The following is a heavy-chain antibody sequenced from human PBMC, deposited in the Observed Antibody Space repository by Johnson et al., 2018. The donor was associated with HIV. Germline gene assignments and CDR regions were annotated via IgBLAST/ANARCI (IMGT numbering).Heavy chain of an antibody. CDR3: ARSPPSYGSGSYLGLDAFDI. J-gene: IGHJ3*02. CDR2: ISGSGGST. D-gene: IGHD3-10*01. Sequence: VQLVESGGGVVRPGGSLRLSCAASGFTFTYYAMSWVRQAPGKGLEWVSGISGSGGSTYYAASVKGRFTISRDNSKNTVYLQMNSLRAEDTAVYYCARSPPSYGSGSYLGLDAFDIWGKGTMVTVSS. V-gene: IGHV3-23*04. CDR1: GFTFTYYA.